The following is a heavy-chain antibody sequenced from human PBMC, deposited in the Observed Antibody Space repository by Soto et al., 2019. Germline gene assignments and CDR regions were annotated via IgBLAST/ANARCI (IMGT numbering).Heavy chain of an antibody. D-gene: IGHD3-3*01. Sequence: SVKVSCKASGYSFTSYYMHLVRQAPGQGLEWMGIINPSGGSTSYAQKFQGRVTMTRDTSTSTVYMELSSLRSEDTAVYYCAREFLEWLAPYYYYYGMDVWGQGTTVTVSS. CDR1: GYSFTSYY. CDR3: AREFLEWLAPYYYYYGMDV. V-gene: IGHV1-46*01. CDR2: INPSGGST. J-gene: IGHJ6*02.